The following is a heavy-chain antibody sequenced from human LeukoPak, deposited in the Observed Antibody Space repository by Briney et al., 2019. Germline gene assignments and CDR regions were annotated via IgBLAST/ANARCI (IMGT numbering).Heavy chain of an antibody. CDR2: ISYDGSNK. D-gene: IGHD3-16*01. Sequence: GGSLRLSCATSGFTFSNAWMTWVRQAPGKGLEWVAVISYDGSNKYYADSVKGRFTISRDNSKNTLYLQMNSLRAEDTAVYYCAKDGGGPLGYFDYWGQGTLVTVSS. CDR3: AKDGGGPLGYFDY. V-gene: IGHV3-30*18. CDR1: GFTFSNAW. J-gene: IGHJ4*02.